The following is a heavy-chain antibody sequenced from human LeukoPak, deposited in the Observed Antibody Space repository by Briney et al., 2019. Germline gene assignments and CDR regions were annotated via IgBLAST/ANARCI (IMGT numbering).Heavy chain of an antibody. Sequence: SETLSLTCTVSGGSISSYYWSWIRQPPGKGLEWIGYIYYSGSTNYNPSLKSRVTISVDTSKNQFSLKLSSVTAADTAVYYCARAFYDFLTGYPAYFDYWGQGTLVTVSS. CDR1: GGSISSYY. CDR2: IYYSGST. D-gene: IGHD3-9*01. CDR3: ARAFYDFLTGYPAYFDY. V-gene: IGHV4-59*12. J-gene: IGHJ4*02.